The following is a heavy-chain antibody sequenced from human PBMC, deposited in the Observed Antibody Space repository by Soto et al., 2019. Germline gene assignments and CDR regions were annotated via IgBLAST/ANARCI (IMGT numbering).Heavy chain of an antibody. CDR2: ISGSGGST. J-gene: IGHJ4*02. CDR3: AKETIGGYYFDY. CDR1: GFTFSSYA. Sequence: EVQLLESGGGLVQPGGSLRLSCAASGFTFSSYAMSWVRQAPGKGLEWVSAISGSGGSTYYADSVKGRFTISRDNSKNTPYLQMNNLRAEDTAVYYCAKETIGGYYFDYWAQGTLVTVSS. V-gene: IGHV3-23*01. D-gene: IGHD3-3*01.